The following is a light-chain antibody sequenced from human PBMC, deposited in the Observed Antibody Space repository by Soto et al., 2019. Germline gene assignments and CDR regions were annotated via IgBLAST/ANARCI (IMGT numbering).Light chain of an antibody. CDR2: DVT. V-gene: IGLV2-11*01. J-gene: IGLJ2*01. CDR1: SSDGGGYNY. Sequence: QSALTQPRSVSGFPGQSVTISCTGTSSDGGGYNYVSWYQQHPGKAPTLMISDVTKRPSGVPDRFSGSKSGNTASLTISGRQAEDESDYYCCSYAGSYTYVVFGGGTKVTVL. CDR3: CSYAGSYTYVV.